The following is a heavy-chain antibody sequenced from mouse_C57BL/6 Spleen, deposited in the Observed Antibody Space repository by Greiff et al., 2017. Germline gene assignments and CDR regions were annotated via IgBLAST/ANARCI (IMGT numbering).Heavy chain of an antibody. V-gene: IGHV1-22*01. J-gene: IGHJ3*01. D-gene: IGHD2-1*01. Sequence: EVQLQQSGPELVKPGASVKMSCKASGYTFTDYNMHWVKQSHGKSLEWIGYINPNNGGTSYNQKFKGKATLTVNKSSSTAYMELRSLTSEESAVYYCATTIYYGNPWFAYWGQGTLVTVSA. CDR2: INPNNGGT. CDR1: GYTFTDYN. CDR3: ATTIYYGNPWFAY.